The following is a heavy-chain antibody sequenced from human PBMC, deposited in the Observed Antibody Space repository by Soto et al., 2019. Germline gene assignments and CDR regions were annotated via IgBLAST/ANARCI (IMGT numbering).Heavy chain of an antibody. Sequence: PGGSLRLSCAASGFTFSSYWMSWVRQAPGKGLEWVANIKQDGSEKYYVDYVKGRYTISRDNAKNSLYLQMNSLRAEDTAVYFCARDLNSGYDFITPGEAFDYWGQGTLVTVSS. V-gene: IGHV3-7*05. CDR1: GFTFSSYW. D-gene: IGHD5-12*01. J-gene: IGHJ4*02. CDR2: IKQDGSEK. CDR3: ARDLNSGYDFITPGEAFDY.